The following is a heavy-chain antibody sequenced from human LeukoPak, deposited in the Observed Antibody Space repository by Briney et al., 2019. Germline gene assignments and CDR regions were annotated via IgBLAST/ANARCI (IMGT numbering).Heavy chain of an antibody. CDR3: AKCGFPGYEKSFDY. D-gene: IGHD5-12*01. Sequence: PGGSLRLSCAASGFTFSSYAMSWVRQAPGKGLEWVSGISGSSGPTYYADSVKGRFTISRDNSKNTLYMQMNSLRAEDTAVYYCAKCGFPGYEKSFDYWGQGTLVTVSS. J-gene: IGHJ4*02. CDR1: GFTFSSYA. CDR2: ISGSSGPT. V-gene: IGHV3-23*01.